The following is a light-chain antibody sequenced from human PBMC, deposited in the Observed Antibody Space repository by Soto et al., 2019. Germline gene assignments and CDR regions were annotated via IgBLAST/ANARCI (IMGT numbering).Light chain of an antibody. Sequence: QSALTQPASVSGSPGQSITISCTGTSSDVGGYNYVSWYQQHPGKAPKLMTYEVSHRPSGVSNRFSGSKSANTASLTISGLQAEDEADYYCSSYTSSSTQVFGGGTKVTVL. CDR3: SSYTSSSTQV. V-gene: IGLV2-14*01. CDR1: SSDVGGYNY. CDR2: EVS. J-gene: IGLJ3*02.